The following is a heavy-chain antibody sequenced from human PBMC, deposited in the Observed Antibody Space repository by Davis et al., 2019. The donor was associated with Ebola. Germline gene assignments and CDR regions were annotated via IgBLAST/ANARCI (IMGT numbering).Heavy chain of an antibody. CDR1: GFTFSSYG. D-gene: IGHD3-22*01. CDR3: AKGNRVTYQYDSGDDY. CDR2: ISGSGDNT. Sequence: GESLKISCAASGFTFSSYGMNWVRQAPGKGLEWVSYISGSGDNTYYADSVKGRFTISRDNSKSTLYLQMNWLRADDTAVYYCAKGNRVTYQYDSGDDYWGQGTLVTVSS. J-gene: IGHJ4*02. V-gene: IGHV3-23*01.